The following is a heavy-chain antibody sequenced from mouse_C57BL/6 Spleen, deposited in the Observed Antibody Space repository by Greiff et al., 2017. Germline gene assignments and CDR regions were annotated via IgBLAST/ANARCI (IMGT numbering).Heavy chain of an antibody. D-gene: IGHD1-1*01. CDR1: GYTFTSYW. J-gene: IGHJ1*03. CDR3: ARRGITTVVGFDV. V-gene: IGHV1-50*01. CDR2: IDPSDSYT. Sequence: VQLQQSGAELVKPGASVKLSCKASGYTFTSYWMQWVKQRPGQGLEWIGEIDPSDSYTNYNQKFKGKATLTVDTSSSTAYMQLSSLTSEDSAVYYCARRGITTVVGFDVWGTGTTVTVSS.